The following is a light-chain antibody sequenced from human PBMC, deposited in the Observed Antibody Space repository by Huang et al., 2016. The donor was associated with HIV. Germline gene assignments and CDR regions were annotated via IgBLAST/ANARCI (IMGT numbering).Light chain of an antibody. V-gene: IGKV1-39*01. CDR2: GAS. CDR1: QAIDKY. Sequence: DIQMTQFPTSLSASVEDRVTITCRAGQAIDKYLNWYQQKSGRAPRLLIYGASKLQSGVPSRVSGRASGTHFSLTISSLQPDDSAIYYCQQSYRTPRTFGQGTNLEI. J-gene: IGKJ2*01. CDR3: QQSYRTPRT.